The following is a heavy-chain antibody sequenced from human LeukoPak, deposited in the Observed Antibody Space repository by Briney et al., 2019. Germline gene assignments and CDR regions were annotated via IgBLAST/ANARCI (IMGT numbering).Heavy chain of an antibody. CDR1: SYLISSGHY. CDR2: IYHSGIT. J-gene: IGHJ4*02. V-gene: IGHV4-38-2*02. Sequence: SETLSLTCTVCSYLISSGHYWGSIRQPPGKGLEWIGSIYHSGITYYNPSLKSRVTISVDTSKNQFSLKLSSVTAADTAVYYCAIVSVGVPKSFEYWGQGTLVTVSS. D-gene: IGHD1-26*01. CDR3: AIVSVGVPKSFEY.